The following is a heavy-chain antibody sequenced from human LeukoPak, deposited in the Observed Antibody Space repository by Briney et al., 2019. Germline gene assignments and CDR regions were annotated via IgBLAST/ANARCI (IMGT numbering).Heavy chain of an antibody. D-gene: IGHD5-12*01. CDR2: ISSSSSYI. Sequence: GGSLRLSCAASGFTFSSYSMNWVRQAPGKGLEWVSSISSSSSYIYYADSVKGRFTISRDNAKNSLYLQMNSLRAEDTALYYCAKDGSGYDYVRYFDLWGRGTLVTVSS. CDR1: GFTFSSYS. CDR3: AKDGSGYDYVRYFDL. V-gene: IGHV3-21*04. J-gene: IGHJ2*01.